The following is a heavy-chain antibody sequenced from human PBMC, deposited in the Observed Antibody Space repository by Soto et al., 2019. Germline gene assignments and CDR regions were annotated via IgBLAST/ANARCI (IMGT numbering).Heavy chain of an antibody. CDR2: IWYDGSNK. V-gene: IGHV3-33*01. D-gene: IGHD3-10*01. J-gene: IGHJ6*02. CDR1: GFTFSSYG. CDR3: ARGSGSYQSYCYYGMDV. Sequence: QVQLVESGGGVVQPGRSLRLSCAASGFTFSSYGMHWVRQAPGKGLEWVAVIWYDGSNKYYADSVKGRFTISRDNSKNTLYLQMHSLRAEDTAGYYCARGSGSYQSYCYYGMDVWGQGTTVTVSS.